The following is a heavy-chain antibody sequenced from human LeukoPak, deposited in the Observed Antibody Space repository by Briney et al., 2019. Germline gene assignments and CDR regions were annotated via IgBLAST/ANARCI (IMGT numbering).Heavy chain of an antibody. D-gene: IGHD3-22*01. CDR1: GYTFTSYG. J-gene: IGHJ6*02. CDR3: ARMANSYDSSGYYYINGLDV. V-gene: IGHV1-2*02. CDR2: INPNGGGT. Sequence: ASVKVSCKASGYTFTSYGISWVRQAPGQGLEWMGWINPNGGGTNYARKFQGRVTMTRDTSISTAYMELSRLRSDDTAVYFCARMANSYDSSGYYYINGLDVWGQGATVTVSS.